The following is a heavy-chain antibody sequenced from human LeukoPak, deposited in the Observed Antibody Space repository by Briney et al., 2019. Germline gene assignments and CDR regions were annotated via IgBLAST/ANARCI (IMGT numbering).Heavy chain of an antibody. CDR2: FYYSGST. J-gene: IGHJ3*02. CDR1: GGSISSYY. Sequence: SETLSLTCTVSGGSISSYYWSWIRQPPGKGLEWIGYFYYSGSTNYNPSLKSRVTISVDTSKNQFSLNLSSVTAADTAVYYCARRLHDSSGYYHGDAFDIWGQGTMVTVSS. D-gene: IGHD3-22*01. CDR3: ARRLHDSSGYYHGDAFDI. V-gene: IGHV4-59*01.